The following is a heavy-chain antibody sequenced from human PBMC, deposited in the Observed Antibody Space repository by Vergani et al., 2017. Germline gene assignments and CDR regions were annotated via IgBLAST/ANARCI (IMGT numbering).Heavy chain of an antibody. Sequence: VQLVPSGAEVKKPGASVKVSCKASGYTFTSYYMHWVRPAPGQGLEWKGIINPSGGSTSYAQKFQGRVTMTRDTSTSTVYMELSSLRSEDTAVYYCATRVWHDYGLDYWGQGTLVTVSS. J-gene: IGHJ4*02. CDR1: GYTFTSYY. V-gene: IGHV1-46*03. CDR3: ATRVWHDYGLDY. CDR2: INPSGGST. D-gene: IGHD4-17*01.